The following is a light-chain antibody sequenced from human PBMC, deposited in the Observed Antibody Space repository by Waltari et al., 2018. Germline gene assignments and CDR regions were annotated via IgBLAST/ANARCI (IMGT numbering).Light chain of an antibody. CDR1: SSNIGAGHD. CDR3: QSFDSNVRGGVV. J-gene: IGLJ3*02. CDR2: GNN. V-gene: IGLV1-40*01. Sequence: QSILTQPTSVSGAPGQRVTIPCTGSSSNIGAGHDVHWYQAFPGTAPNLLIYGNNNRPSGVPDRFSGSKSGSSASLAINGLQAEDEADYYCQSFDSNVRGGVVFGGGTKVTVL.